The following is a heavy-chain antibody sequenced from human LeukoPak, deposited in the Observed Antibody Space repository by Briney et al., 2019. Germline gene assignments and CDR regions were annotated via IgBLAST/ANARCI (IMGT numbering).Heavy chain of an antibody. V-gene: IGHV3-23*01. CDR2: IRGSGGST. J-gene: IGHJ6*03. D-gene: IGHD5-24*01. CDR1: GFTFSRYG. CDR3: ARAEMATTYYYYYMDV. Sequence: GGSLRLSCEASGFTFSRYGMSWVRQAPGKGLEWVSAIRGSGGSTYYADSVKGRFTISRDNSKNTLYLQMNSLRAEDTAVYYCARAEMATTYYYYYMDVWGKGITVTVSS.